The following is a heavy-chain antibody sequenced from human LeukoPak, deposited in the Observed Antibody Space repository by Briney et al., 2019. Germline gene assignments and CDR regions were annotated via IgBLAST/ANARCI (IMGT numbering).Heavy chain of an antibody. CDR2: ISAYNGNT. J-gene: IGHJ4*02. V-gene: IGHV1-18*01. CDR3: ARDLVRLPAADGAYFDY. CDR1: GYTFTSYG. D-gene: IGHD6-13*01. Sequence: GASVKVSCKASGYTFTSYGISWVRQAPGQGLEWMGWISAYNGNTNYALKLQGRVTMTTDTSTSTAYMELRSLRSDDTAVYYCARDLVRLPAADGAYFDYWGEGSLVTVSS.